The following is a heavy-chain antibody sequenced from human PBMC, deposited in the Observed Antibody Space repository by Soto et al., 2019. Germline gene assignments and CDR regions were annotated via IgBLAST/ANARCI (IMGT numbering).Heavy chain of an antibody. V-gene: IGHV3-23*01. Sequence: GGSLRLSCAASGVTFSSYAMTWVRQAPGKGLEWVSGISGSGGSTYYADSVKGRFTISRDNSKNTLYLQMNSLRAEDTAVYYCAKSKNWAFDYWGQGTLVTVSS. D-gene: IGHD7-27*01. CDR1: GVTFSSYA. CDR2: ISGSGGST. CDR3: AKSKNWAFDY. J-gene: IGHJ4*02.